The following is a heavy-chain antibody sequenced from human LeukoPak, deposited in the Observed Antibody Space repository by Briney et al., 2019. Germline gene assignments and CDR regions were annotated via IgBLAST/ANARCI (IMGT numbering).Heavy chain of an antibody. CDR1: GFTFSNAW. V-gene: IGHV3-15*01. D-gene: IGHD3-22*01. CDR3: TTDPSTYYYDSSGRKLDY. J-gene: IGHJ4*02. CDR2: IKSKTDGGTT. Sequence: GGSLRLSCAASGFTFSNAWMSWVRQAPGKGLEWAGRIKSKTDGGTTDYAAPVKGRFSISRDDSKNTLYLQMNSLKTEDTAVYYCTTDPSTYYYDSSGRKLDYWGQGTLVTVSS.